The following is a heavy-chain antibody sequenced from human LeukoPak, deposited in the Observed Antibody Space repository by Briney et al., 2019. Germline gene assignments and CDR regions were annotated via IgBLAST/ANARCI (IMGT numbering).Heavy chain of an antibody. V-gene: IGHV1-2*02. CDR1: GYTFTPYY. CDR2: INPNTGDT. J-gene: IGHJ5*02. CDR3: GRGNKSFDP. Sequence: ASVMVSCKASGYTFTPYYVHWVRQAPGQGLGWIGWINPNTGDTNYAPKFQGRVTMIKDTSTNSAYMELNKLTPDDTAVYYCGRGNKSFDPWGQGTLVTVSS.